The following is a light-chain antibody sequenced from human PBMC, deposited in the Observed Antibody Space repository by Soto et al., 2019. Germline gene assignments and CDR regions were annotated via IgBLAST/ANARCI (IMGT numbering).Light chain of an antibody. CDR3: QQYDGSPRT. V-gene: IGKV1-17*01. Sequence: DIQMTQSPSSLSASVGDRVTITCRASQGIRNDLGWYQQKPGKAPKLLIYAASSLQSGVPSRFSGSGSGTEFTLTISRLEPEDFAVYYCQQYDGSPRTFGQGTKVDIK. CDR1: QGIRND. CDR2: AAS. J-gene: IGKJ1*01.